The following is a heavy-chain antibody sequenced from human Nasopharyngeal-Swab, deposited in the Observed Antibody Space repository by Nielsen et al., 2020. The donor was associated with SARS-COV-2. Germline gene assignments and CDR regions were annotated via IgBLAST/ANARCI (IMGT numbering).Heavy chain of an antibody. CDR3: ARTPYSSGWYGPRSANYGMDV. CDR2: IIPIFGTA. Sequence: SVKVACKASGGTFSSYAISWVRQAPGQGLEWMGGIIPIFGTANYAQKFQGRVTITADESTSTAYMELSSLRSEDTAVYYCARTPYSSGWYGPRSANYGMDVWGQGTTVTVSS. J-gene: IGHJ6*02. V-gene: IGHV1-69*13. CDR1: GGTFSSYA. D-gene: IGHD6-19*01.